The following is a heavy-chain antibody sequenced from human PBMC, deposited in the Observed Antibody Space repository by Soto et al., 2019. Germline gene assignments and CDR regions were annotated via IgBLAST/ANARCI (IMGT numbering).Heavy chain of an antibody. CDR3: ERGGTMVRGVINY. CDR2: IIPIFGTA. Sequence: QVQLVQSGAEVKKPGSSVKVSCKASGGTFSSYAISWVRQAPGQGLEWMGGIIPIFGTANYEQKFQCRVTIPADESTSTAYMEMSSLRSEDTAVYCCERGGTMVRGVINYWGQGTLVTVSS. V-gene: IGHV1-69*01. CDR1: GGTFSSYA. D-gene: IGHD3-10*01. J-gene: IGHJ4*02.